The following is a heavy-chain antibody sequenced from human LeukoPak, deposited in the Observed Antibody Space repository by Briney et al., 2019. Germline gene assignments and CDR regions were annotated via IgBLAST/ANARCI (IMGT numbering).Heavy chain of an antibody. D-gene: IGHD6-6*01. Sequence: GGSLRLSCAASGFTFDDYGMSWVRQAPGKGLEWVSGINWNGGSTGYADSVKGRFTISRDNAKKSLFLHMNSLRVEDTAVYYCARGSEYTSSTNYYFDYWGQGTLVTVSS. J-gene: IGHJ4*02. CDR2: INWNGGST. CDR1: GFTFDDYG. CDR3: ARGSEYTSSTNYYFDY. V-gene: IGHV3-20*04.